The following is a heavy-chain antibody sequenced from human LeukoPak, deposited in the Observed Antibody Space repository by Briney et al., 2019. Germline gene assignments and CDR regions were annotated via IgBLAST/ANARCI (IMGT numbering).Heavy chain of an antibody. CDR2: ISGSAHKI. V-gene: IGHV3-23*01. CDR3: AGRLTGYSSGYIH. J-gene: IGHJ4*01. Sequence: GGSLRLSCVASGITFNNYAVSWVRQAPEKGLDWVSVISGSAHKIRYADSVKGRFTISRDNSENIVYLQMNNLRVEDTAVYYCAGRLTGYSSGYIHWGQEPWSPSP. D-gene: IGHD5-18*01. CDR1: GITFNNYA.